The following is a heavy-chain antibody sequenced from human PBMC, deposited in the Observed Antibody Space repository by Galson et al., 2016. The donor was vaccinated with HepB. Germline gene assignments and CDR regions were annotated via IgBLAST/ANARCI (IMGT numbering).Heavy chain of an antibody. J-gene: IGHJ4*02. CDR1: RRYW. CDR3: ARESRGSGSNI. D-gene: IGHD5-12*01. Sequence: RRYWRRWVRKAPGKGMEWGAHINQDGSERYYVDSAKGRFTISRDNAENLLYLQMNSLRAEDTAVYHCARESRGSGSNIWGQGTLVTVSS. CDR2: INQDGSER. V-gene: IGHV3-7*03.